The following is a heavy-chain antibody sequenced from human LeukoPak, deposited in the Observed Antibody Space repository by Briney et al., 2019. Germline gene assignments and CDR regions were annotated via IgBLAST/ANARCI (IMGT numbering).Heavy chain of an antibody. Sequence: SETLSLTCTVSGDSISSFYWSWIRQPPGKGLEGMGYIYYNGYTNYNPSLKSRVTISVDTSKNQFSLKLRSVPAAATAVYYCARGVVAVAGRVFDYWGQGTLVTVSS. CDR3: ARGVVAVAGRVFDY. J-gene: IGHJ4*02. CDR2: IYYNGYT. V-gene: IGHV4-59*01. CDR1: GDSISSFY. D-gene: IGHD6-19*01.